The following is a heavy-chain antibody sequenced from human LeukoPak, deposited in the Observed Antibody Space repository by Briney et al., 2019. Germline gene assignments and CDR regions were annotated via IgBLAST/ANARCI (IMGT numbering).Heavy chain of an antibody. Sequence: SETLSLTCAVYGGSFSGYYRSWIRQPPGKGLEWIGEINHSGSTNYNPSLKSRVTISVDTSKNQFSLKLSSVTAADTAVYYCARVGGADSSGYPLGYWGQGTLVTVSS. CDR2: INHSGST. CDR1: GGSFSGYY. V-gene: IGHV4-34*01. D-gene: IGHD3-22*01. J-gene: IGHJ4*02. CDR3: ARVGGADSSGYPLGY.